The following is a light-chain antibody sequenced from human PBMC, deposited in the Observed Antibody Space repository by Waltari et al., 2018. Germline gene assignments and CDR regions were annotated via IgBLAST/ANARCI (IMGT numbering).Light chain of an antibody. J-gene: IGLJ3*02. Sequence: SYELTQPPSVSVSPGQTARIPCSGDALPKKYAFWYQQKSAPAPVLVLYDDNKRPSGIPERFSASSSGTMATLTITGAQEEDEGDYYCYSTDSSGYERVFGGGTKLTV. CDR2: DDN. V-gene: IGLV3-10*01. CDR3: YSTDSSGYERV. CDR1: ALPKKY.